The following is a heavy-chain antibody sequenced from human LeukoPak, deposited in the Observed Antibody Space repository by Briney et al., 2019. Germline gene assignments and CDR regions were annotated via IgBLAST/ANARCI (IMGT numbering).Heavy chain of an antibody. V-gene: IGHV1-46*01. Sequence: ASVKVSCKASGYTFSNYYMHWVRQAPGQGLEWMGLINPSGGSTSYAQKFQGRVTMTRDTSTTTFYMDLSSLRSEDTAVYYCARGSSRSYYNYFDYWGQGTLVTVSS. CDR2: INPSGGST. CDR3: ARGSSRSYYNYFDY. J-gene: IGHJ4*02. CDR1: GYTFSNYY. D-gene: IGHD1-26*01.